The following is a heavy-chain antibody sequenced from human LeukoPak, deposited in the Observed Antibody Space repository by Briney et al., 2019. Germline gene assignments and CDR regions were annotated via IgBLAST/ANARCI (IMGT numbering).Heavy chain of an antibody. CDR1: GYSFTSYW. D-gene: IGHD6-19*01. V-gene: IGHV5-51*01. Sequence: GESLEISCKGSGYSFTSYWIGWVRQMPGKGLEWMGIIYPGDSDTRYSPSFQGQVTISAHKSISPASLQWSSLKASDTAMYYCARHAAVAGYYYYYYMDVWGKGTTVTVSS. CDR3: ARHAAVAGYYYYYYMDV. J-gene: IGHJ6*03. CDR2: IYPGDSDT.